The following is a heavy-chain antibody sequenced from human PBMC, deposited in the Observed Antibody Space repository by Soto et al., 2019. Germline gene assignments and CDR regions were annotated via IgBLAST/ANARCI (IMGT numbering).Heavy chain of an antibody. J-gene: IGHJ4*01. CDR1: GYSFTSYW. CDR3: ATRTRESGWDEMAMGFDY. Sequence: PGESLKISCRGSGYSFTSYWIGWVRQMPGKGLEWMGIIYPGDSDTRYSPSFQGQVTISADKSISTAYLQRSSLKASDTAMYYCATRTRESGWDEMAMGFDYWGHGYLVTVSS. D-gene: IGHD6-19*01. V-gene: IGHV5-51*01. CDR2: IYPGDSDT.